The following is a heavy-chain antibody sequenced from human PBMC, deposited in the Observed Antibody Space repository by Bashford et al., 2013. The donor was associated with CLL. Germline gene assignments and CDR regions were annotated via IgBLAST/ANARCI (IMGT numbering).Heavy chain of an antibody. Sequence: GESLKISCKGSGYSFTSYWIGWVRQMPGKGLEWMGIIYPGDSDTRYSPSFQGQVTISADKSISTAYLQWSSLKASDTAMYYCARRTPSIAVAGNWMEDYYYYGMDVWGQGTTVTVSS. CDR1: GYSFTSYW. J-gene: IGHJ6*02. D-gene: IGHD6-19*01. V-gene: IGHV5-51*01. CDR2: IYPGDSDT. CDR3: ARRTPSIAVAGNWMEDYYYYGMDV.